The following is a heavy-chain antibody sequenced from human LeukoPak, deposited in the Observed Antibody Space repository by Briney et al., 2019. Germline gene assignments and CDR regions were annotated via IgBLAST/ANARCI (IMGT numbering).Heavy chain of an antibody. CDR2: IYPGDSDT. CDR3: AKSPIVVVPAAMGGNDY. Sequence: GESLKISCKGSGYTFSNYWIGWVRQMPGKGLEYLGIIYPGDSDTKYSPAFEGHITISVDKSITTAYLQWSSLKASDTAMYYCAKSPIVVVPAAMGGNDYWGQGTLVTVSS. J-gene: IGHJ4*02. CDR1: GYTFSNYW. D-gene: IGHD2-2*01. V-gene: IGHV5-51*01.